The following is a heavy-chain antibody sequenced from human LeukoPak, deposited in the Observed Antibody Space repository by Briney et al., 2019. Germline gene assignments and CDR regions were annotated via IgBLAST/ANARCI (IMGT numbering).Heavy chain of an antibody. CDR1: GFTFSSYW. V-gene: IGHV3-74*01. CDR2: INSDGSST. J-gene: IGHJ5*02. Sequence: PGGSLRLSCAASGFTFSSYWMHWVRQAPGKGLVWVSRINSDGSSTSYADSVKGRFTISRDNAKNTLYLQMNSLRAEDTAVYSCALNRGGSTRFDPWGQGTLVTVSS. CDR3: ALNRGGSTRFDP. D-gene: IGHD1/OR15-1a*01.